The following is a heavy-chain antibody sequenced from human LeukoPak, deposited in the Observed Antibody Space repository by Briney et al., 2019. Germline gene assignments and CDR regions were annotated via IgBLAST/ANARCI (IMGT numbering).Heavy chain of an antibody. Sequence: NPSEALSLTCTVSGGSISSYYWSWIRQPPGKGLEWIGYIYYSGSTNYNPSLKSRVTISVDTSKNQFSLKLSSVTAADTAVYYCARTFLGYYFYMDVWGKGTTVTVSS. J-gene: IGHJ6*03. CDR2: IYYSGST. CDR3: ARTFLGYYFYMDV. D-gene: IGHD3-3*02. V-gene: IGHV4-59*01. CDR1: GGSISSYY.